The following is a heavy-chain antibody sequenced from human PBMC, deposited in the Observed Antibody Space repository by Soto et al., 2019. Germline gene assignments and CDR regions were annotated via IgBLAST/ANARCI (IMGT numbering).Heavy chain of an antibody. CDR3: ARRRPWYYYDSTMSWYFDL. D-gene: IGHD3-22*01. CDR1: GYTFTSYG. V-gene: IGHV1-18*04. J-gene: IGHJ2*01. CDR2: ISAYNGNT. Sequence: EASVKVSCKASGYTFTSYGISWVRQAPGQGLEWMGWISAYNGNTNYAQKLQGRVTMTTDTSTSTAYMELRSLRSDDTAVYYCARRRPWYYYDSTMSWYFDLWGRGTLVTVSS.